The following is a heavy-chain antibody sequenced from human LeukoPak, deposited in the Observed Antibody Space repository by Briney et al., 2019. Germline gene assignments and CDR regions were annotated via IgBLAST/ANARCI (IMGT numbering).Heavy chain of an antibody. Sequence: GSLRLSCAASGFTFSNAWMSWIRQPPGKGLEWIGYIYYSGSTNYNPSLKSRITISVDTSKNQFSLKLSSVTAADTAVYYCARVPPGREPYYFDYWGQGTLVTVSS. D-gene: IGHD1-26*01. CDR2: IYYSGST. V-gene: IGHV4-59*01. CDR3: ARVPPGREPYYFDY. CDR1: GFTFSNAW. J-gene: IGHJ4*02.